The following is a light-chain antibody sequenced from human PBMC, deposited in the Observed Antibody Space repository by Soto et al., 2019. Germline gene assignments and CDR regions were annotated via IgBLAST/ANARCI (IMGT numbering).Light chain of an antibody. J-gene: IGKJ1*01. CDR3: QKYNSYSWK. Sequence: EIVMTHSPATLSGSQGEIATLSCRGIQGVSSNLAWYQQKPGQAPRLLIYGASTRATGIPARFSGSGSGTVFTLTISSLQPDDFATYYCQKYNSYSWKFGQGTKVDIK. CDR2: GAS. V-gene: IGKV3-15*01. CDR1: QGVSSN.